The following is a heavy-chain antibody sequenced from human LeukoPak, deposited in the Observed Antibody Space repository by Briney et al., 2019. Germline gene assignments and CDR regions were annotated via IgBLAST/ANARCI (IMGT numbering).Heavy chain of an antibody. V-gene: IGHV3-23*01. CDR2: ISGSGGST. CDR1: GFTFSSYA. J-gene: IGHJ4*02. Sequence: GGSLRLSCAASGFTFSSYAMSWVRQAPGKGLEWVSAISGSGGSTYYADSVKGRFTISRDNSKNTLYLQMNSLRAEDTAVYYCVKDPPYHYDSSGYARVDYWGQGTLVTVSS. D-gene: IGHD3-22*01. CDR3: VKDPPYHYDSSGYARVDY.